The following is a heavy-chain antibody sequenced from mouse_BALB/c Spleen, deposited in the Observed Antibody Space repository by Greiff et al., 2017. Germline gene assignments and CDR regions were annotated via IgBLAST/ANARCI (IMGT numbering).Heavy chain of an antibody. V-gene: IGHV5-17*02. Sequence: EVQLVESGGGLVQPGGSRKLSCAASGFTFSSFGMHWVRQAPEKGLEWVAYISSGSSTIYYAATVKGRFTISRDNPKNTLFLQMTSLRSEDTAMYYCARRKNGNAWFAYWGQGTLVTVSA. D-gene: IGHD2-1*01. J-gene: IGHJ3*01. CDR3: ARRKNGNAWFAY. CDR2: ISSGSSTI. CDR1: GFTFSSFG.